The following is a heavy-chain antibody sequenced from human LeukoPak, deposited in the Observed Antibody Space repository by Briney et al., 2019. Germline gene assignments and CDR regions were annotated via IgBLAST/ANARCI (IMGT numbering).Heavy chain of an antibody. CDR3: AREPGPAAPPAHY. Sequence: GGSLRLSCVASGFPFTTYGMNWVRQAPGKGLEWVSSISSSGSYIYFADSVKGRFTISRDNAKNSVYLQLNSLRADATAVYYCAREPGPAAPPAHYWGPGALVTVSS. D-gene: IGHD2-2*01. J-gene: IGHJ4*02. V-gene: IGHV3-21*01. CDR2: ISSSGSYI. CDR1: GFPFTTYG.